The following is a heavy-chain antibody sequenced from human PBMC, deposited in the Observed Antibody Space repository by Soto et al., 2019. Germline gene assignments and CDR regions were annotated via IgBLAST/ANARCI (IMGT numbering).Heavy chain of an antibody. CDR1: GSSLSTSGVG. D-gene: IGHD3-10*01. J-gene: IGHJ4*02. CDR3: SLRPDGSGIDY. CDR2: IYWDDDK. Sequence: KESGPTLVNPTQTLTLTCPFSGSSLSTSGVGVGWIRQPPGKALEWLALIYWDDDKRYSPYLKSRLTITKDTSKNQVVLTMTNTDPVDTATYYCSLRPDGSGIDYWCQGTLVTVSS. V-gene: IGHV2-5*02.